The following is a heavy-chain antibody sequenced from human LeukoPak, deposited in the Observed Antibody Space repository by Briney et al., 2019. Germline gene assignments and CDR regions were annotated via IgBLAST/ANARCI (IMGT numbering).Heavy chain of an antibody. V-gene: IGHV3-7*01. D-gene: IGHD3-3*01. CDR2: IKQDGSEK. J-gene: IGHJ4*02. Sequence: PGGSLRLSCAASGFTFSSYWMSWVRQAPGKGLEWLANIKQDGSEKYYVDSVKGRFTISRDNAKNSLYLQMNSLRGEDTAVYYCARDRRFLEWPPTGYWGQGTLVTVSS. CDR3: ARDRRFLEWPPTGY. CDR1: GFTFSSYW.